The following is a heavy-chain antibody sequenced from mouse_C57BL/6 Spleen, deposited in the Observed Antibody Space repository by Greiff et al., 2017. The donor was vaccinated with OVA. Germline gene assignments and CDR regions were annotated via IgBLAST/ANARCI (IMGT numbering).Heavy chain of an antibody. V-gene: IGHV5-17*01. CDR3: AREGTHFDY. Sequence: EVKLMESGGGLVKPGGSLKLSCAASGFTFSDYGMHWVRQAPEKGLEWVAYISSGSSTIYYAATVKGRFTISRDNAKNTLFLQMTSLRSEDTAMYYCAREGTHFDYWGQGTTLTVSS. D-gene: IGHD3-3*01. J-gene: IGHJ2*01. CDR2: ISSGSSTI. CDR1: GFTFSDYG.